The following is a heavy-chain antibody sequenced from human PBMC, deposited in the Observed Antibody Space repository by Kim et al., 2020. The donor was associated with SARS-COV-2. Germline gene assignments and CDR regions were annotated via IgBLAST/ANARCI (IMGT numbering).Heavy chain of an antibody. Sequence: GGSLRLSCAASGFTVSSNYMSWVRQAPGKGLEWVSVIYSGGSTYYADSVKGRFTISRDNSKNTLYLQMNSLRAEDTAVYYCARGHLPARYYYYGMDVWGQGTTVTVSS. CDR3: ARGHLPARYYYYGMDV. CDR1: GFTVSSNY. CDR2: IYSGGST. J-gene: IGHJ6*02. V-gene: IGHV3-53*01. D-gene: IGHD2-2*01.